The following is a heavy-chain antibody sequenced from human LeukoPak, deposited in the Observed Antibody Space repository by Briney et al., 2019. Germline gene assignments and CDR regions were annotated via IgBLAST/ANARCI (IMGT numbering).Heavy chain of an antibody. Sequence: PGGSLRLSCAASGFTFSVYDMYWIRQSPGKGLECVSVISRGGISYYADSVKGRFTISRDNSKNTLYLQMNSLRAEDTAVYYCSKKGQADDDGKPGWGQGTLVTVSP. D-gene: IGHD1-1*01. CDR2: ISRGGIS. J-gene: IGHJ4*02. CDR3: SKKGQADDDGKPG. CDR1: GFTFSVYD. V-gene: IGHV3-23*01.